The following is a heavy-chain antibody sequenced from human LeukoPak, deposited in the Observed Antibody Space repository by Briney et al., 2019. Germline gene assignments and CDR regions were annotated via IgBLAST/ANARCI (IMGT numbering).Heavy chain of an antibody. D-gene: IGHD5-18*01. CDR2: IKQDGSDK. V-gene: IGHV3-7*01. Sequence: GGSLRLTCTASGFTLSDYWMSWVRQAPGKGPEWVANIKQDGSDKYYVDSVKGRFTISRDNAKNALYLQVNSLRPEDTTVYYCARGEFAWIQGSYGMNVWGQGTTVTVSS. J-gene: IGHJ6*02. CDR3: ARGEFAWIQGSYGMNV. CDR1: GFTLSDYW.